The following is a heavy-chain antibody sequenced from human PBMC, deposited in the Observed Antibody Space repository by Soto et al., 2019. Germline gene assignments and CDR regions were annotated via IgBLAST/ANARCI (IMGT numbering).Heavy chain of an antibody. V-gene: IGHV3-48*02. CDR2: ISTSGATR. CDR3: ARFLGSGFDY. Sequence: EVQLVESGGGLVQPGGSLRLSCVASGFTFSTDSMNWVRQAPGKGLEWVAHISTSGATRYYADSVKGRFTISRDNAKTSLYLQMDILRNEDTAVYYCARFLGSGFDYWGQGTLVTVSS. D-gene: IGHD6-19*01. CDR1: GFTFSTDS. J-gene: IGHJ4*02.